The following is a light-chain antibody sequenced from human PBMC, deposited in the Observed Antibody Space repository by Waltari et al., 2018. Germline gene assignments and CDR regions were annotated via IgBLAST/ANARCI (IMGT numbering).Light chain of an antibody. J-gene: IGKJ4*01. CDR1: QSISNW. CDR3: QQYNSYSLLT. Sequence: DIQMTQSPSTLSASVGDRVTITCRASQSISNWLAWCQQKPGKAPKLLIYKASTLESGVPSRFSGRGSGTEFTLIISSLQPDDFATYYCQQYNSYSLLTFGGGTKVEIK. CDR2: KAS. V-gene: IGKV1-5*03.